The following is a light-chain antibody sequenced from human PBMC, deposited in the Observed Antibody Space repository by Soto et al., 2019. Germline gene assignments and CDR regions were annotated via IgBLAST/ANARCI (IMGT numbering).Light chain of an antibody. CDR1: QTGSNSY. CDR2: GVS. V-gene: IGKV3-20*01. CDR3: QHYNSYSEA. Sequence: IVLTQSPGTLSLSPGERATLSCRASQTGSNSYLAWYQQKSGQAPRLLIYGVSTRATGIPDRFSGSGSGTEFTLTISSLQPDDFATYYCQHYNSYSEAFGQGTKVDIK. J-gene: IGKJ1*01.